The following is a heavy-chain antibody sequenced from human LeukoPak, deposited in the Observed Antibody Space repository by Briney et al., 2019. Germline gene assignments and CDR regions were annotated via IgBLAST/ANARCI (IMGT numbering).Heavy chain of an antibody. CDR1: GGSISSYY. V-gene: IGHV4-59*12. CDR3: AKDRGEAYYYDSSGQ. D-gene: IGHD3-22*01. J-gene: IGHJ4*02. CDR2: IYYSGST. Sequence: SETLSLTCTVSGGSISSYYWSWIRQPPGKGLEWIGYIYYSGSTNYNPSLKSRVTISVDTSKNQFSLKLSSVTAADTAVYYCAKDRGEAYYYDSSGQWGQGTLVTVSS.